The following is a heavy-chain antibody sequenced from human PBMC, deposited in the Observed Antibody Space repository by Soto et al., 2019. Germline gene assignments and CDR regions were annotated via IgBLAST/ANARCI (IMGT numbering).Heavy chain of an antibody. CDR2: IIPSLGIA. J-gene: IGHJ4*02. D-gene: IGHD6-6*01. CDR1: GGTFSSYT. Sequence: QVQLVQSGAEVKKPGSSVKVSCKASGGTFSSYTISWVRQAPGQGREWMGRIIPSLGIANYAQKFQGRVTITADKSTSTAYMELSSLRSEDTAVYYCARDPNSSSFGAFDYWGQGTLVTVSS. V-gene: IGHV1-69*08. CDR3: ARDPNSSSFGAFDY.